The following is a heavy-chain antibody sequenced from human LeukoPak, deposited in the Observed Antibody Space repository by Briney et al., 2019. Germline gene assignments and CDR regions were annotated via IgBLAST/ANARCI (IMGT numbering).Heavy chain of an antibody. Sequence: GGSLRLSCAASGFAFSSYGMHWVRQAPGKGLEWVAVIWYDGGNKYYADSVKGRFTISRDNSKNMLYLQMNSLRAEDTAVYYCARDKSPIVVVTNNWFDPWGQGTLVTVSS. D-gene: IGHD3-22*01. CDR3: ARDKSPIVVVTNNWFDP. CDR1: GFAFSSYG. CDR2: IWYDGGNK. J-gene: IGHJ5*02. V-gene: IGHV3-33*01.